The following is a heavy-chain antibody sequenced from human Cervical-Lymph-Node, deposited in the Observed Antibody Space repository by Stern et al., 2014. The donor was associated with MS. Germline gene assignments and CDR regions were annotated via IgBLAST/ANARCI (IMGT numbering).Heavy chain of an antibody. V-gene: IGHV4-61*02. CDR3: ARGNYDVLTDNGGHGFDI. CDR2: IYSGGST. J-gene: IGHJ3*02. CDR1: GGSISSGNYY. Sequence: QVQLQESGPGLVKPSQTLSLTCTVSGGSISSGNYYWSWIRQPAGEGLEWIGRIYSGGSTQYNPSLKSRVPMSADTATNQLSLWLTSVTAADTAVYYCARGNYDVLTDNGGHGFDIWGQGTMVTVSS. D-gene: IGHD3-9*01.